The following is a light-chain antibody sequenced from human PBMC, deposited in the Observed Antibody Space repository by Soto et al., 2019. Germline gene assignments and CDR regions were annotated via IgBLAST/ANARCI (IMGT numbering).Light chain of an antibody. Sequence: QSVLTQPASVSGSPGQSITISCTGTSSDVGTYNLVSWYQQPPGKAPKLMIYEGSKRPSGVSNRFSGSKSGNTASLTISGLQAEDEADYYCCSYTTSATYVFESGTKVTVL. J-gene: IGLJ1*01. CDR3: CSYTTSATYV. CDR2: EGS. CDR1: SSDVGTYNL. V-gene: IGLV2-23*01.